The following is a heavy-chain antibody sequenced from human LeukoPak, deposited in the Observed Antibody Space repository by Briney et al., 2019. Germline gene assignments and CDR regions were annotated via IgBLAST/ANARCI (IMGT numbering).Heavy chain of an antibody. D-gene: IGHD2-2*01. CDR1: GGSISSYY. V-gene: IGHV4-39*07. CDR2: IYYSGST. J-gene: IGHJ6*03. Sequence: SETLSLTCTVSGGSISSYYWGWIRQPPGKGLEWIGSIYYSGSTYYNPSLKSRVTISVDTSKNQFSLKLSSVTAADTAVYYCARIGVVVPAATGYMDVWGKGTTVTVSS. CDR3: ARIGVVVPAATGYMDV.